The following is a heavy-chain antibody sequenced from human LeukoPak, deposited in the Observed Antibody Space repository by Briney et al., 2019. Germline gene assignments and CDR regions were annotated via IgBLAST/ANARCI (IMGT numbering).Heavy chain of an antibody. CDR1: GGSISSSSYY. CDR2: IYYSGST. D-gene: IGHD6-6*01. CDR3: ARVGVSIAARGVA. J-gene: IGHJ5*02. V-gene: IGHV4-39*07. Sequence: SETLSLTCTVSGGSISSSSYYWGWIRQPPGKGLEWIGSIYYSGSTYYNPSLKSRVTISVDTSKNQFSLKLSSVTAADTAVYYCARVGVSIAARGVAWGQGTLVTVSS.